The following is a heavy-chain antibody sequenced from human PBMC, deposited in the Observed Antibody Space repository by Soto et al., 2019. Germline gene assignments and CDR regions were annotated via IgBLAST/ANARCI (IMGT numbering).Heavy chain of an antibody. CDR1: GYTFTGYY. CDR3: ARVGSFLGRRSPSHYYYGMDV. V-gene: IGHV1-2*04. D-gene: IGHD3-16*01. J-gene: IGHJ6*02. CDR2: INPNSGGT. Sequence: GASVKVSCTASGYTFTGYYMHWVRQAPGQGLEWMGWINPNSGGTNYAQKFQGWVTMTRDTSISTAYMELSRLRSDDTAVYYCARVGSFLGRRSPSHYYYGMDVWGQGTTVTVSS.